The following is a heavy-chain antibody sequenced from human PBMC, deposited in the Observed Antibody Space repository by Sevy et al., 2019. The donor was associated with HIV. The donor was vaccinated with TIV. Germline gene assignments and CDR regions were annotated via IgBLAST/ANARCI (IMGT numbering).Heavy chain of an antibody. CDR2: IKQDESEK. D-gene: IGHD3-22*01. V-gene: IGHV3-7*01. CDR3: ARNGGAYDTGFDP. J-gene: IGHJ5*02. CDR1: GFTFSRYW. Sequence: GGSLRLSCAASGFTFSRYWMTWVRQAPGKGLEWVANIKQDESEKYYVDAVKGRFTISRDNAKNSMYLQMNSLRVEDTAVYYCARNGGAYDTGFDPWGQGTLVTVSS.